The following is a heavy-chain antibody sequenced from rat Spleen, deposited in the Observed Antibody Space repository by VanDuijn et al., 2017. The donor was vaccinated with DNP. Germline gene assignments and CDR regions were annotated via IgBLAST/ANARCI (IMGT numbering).Heavy chain of an antibody. CDR2: ISPNGGAT. J-gene: IGHJ2*01. D-gene: IGHD4-1*01. CDR1: GFIFSNYD. Sequence: EVQLVESGGGLVQPGRSLKLSCAVSGFIFSNYDMAWVRQAPTRGLEWVASISPNGGATYYRDSVKGRFTVSKETAKSSLFLQMDSLRSEDSATYYCVRSLRGRDYYFDYWGQGVMVTVSS. V-gene: IGHV5-25*01. CDR3: VRSLRGRDYYFDY.